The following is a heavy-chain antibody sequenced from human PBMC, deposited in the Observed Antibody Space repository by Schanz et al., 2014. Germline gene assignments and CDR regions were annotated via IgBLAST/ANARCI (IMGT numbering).Heavy chain of an antibody. CDR2: ISGDGGTT. D-gene: IGHD5-12*01. CDR1: GFTFSSYA. J-gene: IGHJ4*02. CDR3: ARKVVATIGGYYDN. Sequence: EVQLVESGGGLVQPGGSLRLSCAASGFTFSSYAMSWVRQAPGKGLEWVSAISGDGGTTYYADSVRGRFTISRDNAENTLFLQMNSLRAEDTAVYYCARKVVATIGGYYDNWGQGTLVIVSS. V-gene: IGHV3-23*04.